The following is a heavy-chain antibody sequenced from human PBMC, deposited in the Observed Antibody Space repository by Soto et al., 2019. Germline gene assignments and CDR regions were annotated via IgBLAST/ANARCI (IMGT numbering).Heavy chain of an antibody. J-gene: IGHJ3*02. D-gene: IGHD6-19*01. CDR3: AKDVIAAPRIAVAGVGAFDI. CDR2: ISGSGGST. V-gene: IGHV3-23*01. CDR1: GFTFSSYA. Sequence: GGSLRLSCAASGFTFSSYAMSWVRQAPGKGLEWVSAISGSGGSTYYADSVKGRFTISRDNSKNTLYLQMNSLRAEDTAVYYCAKDVIAAPRIAVAGVGAFDIWGQGTMVTVSS.